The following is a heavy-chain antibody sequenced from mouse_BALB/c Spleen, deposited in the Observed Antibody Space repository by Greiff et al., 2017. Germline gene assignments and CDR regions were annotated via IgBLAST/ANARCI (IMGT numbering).Heavy chain of an antibody. V-gene: IGHV1-14*01. Sequence: VQLQQSGPELVKPGASVKMSCKASGYTFTSYVMHWVKQKPGQGLEWIGNINPYNDGTRYNEKFKGKATLTSGKSSSTAYMELSSLTTEDSAVYYCARWGQLGLYYFDYWGQGTTLTVSS. J-gene: IGHJ2*01. CDR1: GYTFTSYV. CDR2: INPYNDGT. D-gene: IGHD3-2*01. CDR3: ARWGQLGLYYFDY.